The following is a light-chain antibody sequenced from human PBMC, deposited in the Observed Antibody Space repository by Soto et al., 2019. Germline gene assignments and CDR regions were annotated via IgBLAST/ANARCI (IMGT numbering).Light chain of an antibody. Sequence: QSVLTQPASVSGSPGQSITISCTGTSSNVGSYKLVSWYQQHPGKAPKLMIFEVNKRPSGVSNRFSGSKSGNTASLTISGLKVEDXADYYCCSSGGSPTYVFGTGTKLTVL. CDR3: CSSGGSPTYV. V-gene: IGLV2-23*02. CDR1: SSNVGSYKL. CDR2: EVN. J-gene: IGLJ1*01.